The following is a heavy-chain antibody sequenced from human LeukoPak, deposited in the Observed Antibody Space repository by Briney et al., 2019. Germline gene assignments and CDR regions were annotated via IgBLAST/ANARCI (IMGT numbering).Heavy chain of an antibody. J-gene: IGHJ4*02. D-gene: IGHD2/OR15-2a*01. Sequence: GGSLRLSCLTSGFTFRDYGLGWVRQAPGMGLEWVSFTRSKIYGGAPEYAASVRGRFSVSRDDSESIAYLQMNNLESEDTAVYYCARGQTVSGAKYYFDFWSPGTLVAVSS. CDR3: ARGQTVSGAKYYFDF. V-gene: IGHV3-49*04. CDR2: TRSKIYGGAP. CDR1: GFTFRDYG.